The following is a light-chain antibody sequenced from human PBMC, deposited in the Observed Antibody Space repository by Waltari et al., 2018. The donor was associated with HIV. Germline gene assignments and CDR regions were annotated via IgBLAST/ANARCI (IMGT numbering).Light chain of an antibody. V-gene: IGKV1-27*01. CDR3: QKYSNAPYT. Sequence: DIQMTQSPSSLSASVGDRITISCRATQGIGNSLAWYQQKPGRAPKLLIYAASTLQLGVASRFNGSGTGTDFTLTITSLRPEDFATYYCQKYSNAPYTFGTGTTVDIK. CDR2: AAS. CDR1: QGIGNS. J-gene: IGKJ3*01.